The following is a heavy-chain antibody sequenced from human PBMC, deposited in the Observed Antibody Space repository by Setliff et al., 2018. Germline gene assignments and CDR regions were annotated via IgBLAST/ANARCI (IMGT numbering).Heavy chain of an antibody. CDR3: ASATGY. CDR1: GFTFNTFW. V-gene: IGHV3-7*01. Sequence: PGGSLRLSCAASGFTFNTFWMTWVRQAPGKGLEWVANINTGGSEEYYLDSVKGRFTISRDNAKTSLYLLMNSLRADDTAVYFCASATGYWGQGILVTVSS. J-gene: IGHJ4*02. CDR2: INTGGSEE.